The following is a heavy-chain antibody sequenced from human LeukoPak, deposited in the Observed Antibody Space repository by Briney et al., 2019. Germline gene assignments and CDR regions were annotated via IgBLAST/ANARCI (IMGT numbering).Heavy chain of an antibody. Sequence: GGSLRLSCAASGFTFSSYGMSWVRQAPGKGLEWVANIKQDGSEKYYVDSVKGRFTISRDNAKNSLYLQMNSLRAEDTAVYYCARDVYSSSWFTPFDYWGQGTLVTVSS. V-gene: IGHV3-7*01. J-gene: IGHJ4*02. CDR2: IKQDGSEK. CDR3: ARDVYSSSWFTPFDY. CDR1: GFTFSSYG. D-gene: IGHD6-13*01.